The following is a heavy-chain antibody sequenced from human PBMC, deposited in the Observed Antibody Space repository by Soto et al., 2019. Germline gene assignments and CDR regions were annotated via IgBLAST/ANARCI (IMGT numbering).Heavy chain of an antibody. D-gene: IGHD3-22*01. V-gene: IGHV4-34*01. CDR3: ARSPRSRYYDSSGLFDY. Sequence: QVQLQQWGAGLLKPSETLSLTCAVYGGSFSGYYWSWIRQPPGKGLEWIGEINHSGSTNYNPSLKSRVTISVDTSKNQFSLKLSSVTAADTAVYYCARSPRSRYYDSSGLFDYWGQGTLVTVSS. CDR1: GGSFSGYY. CDR2: INHSGST. J-gene: IGHJ4*02.